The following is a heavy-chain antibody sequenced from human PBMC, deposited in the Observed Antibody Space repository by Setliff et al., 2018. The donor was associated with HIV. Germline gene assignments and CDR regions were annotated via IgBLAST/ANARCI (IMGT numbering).Heavy chain of an antibody. D-gene: IGHD3-3*01. CDR3: ARGQFLEWEGTFFYFYMDV. J-gene: IGHJ6*03. CDR2: ISAYNVNT. CDR1: GYSFTSYG. V-gene: IGHV1-18*01. Sequence: GASVKVSCKASGYSFTSYGVSWVRQAPGQGLEWMGWISAYNVNTNYAQKLQGRVAMTRDTSTNTAYMDLSSLRSEDTAVYYCARGQFLEWEGTFFYFYMDVWGKGTTVTVSS.